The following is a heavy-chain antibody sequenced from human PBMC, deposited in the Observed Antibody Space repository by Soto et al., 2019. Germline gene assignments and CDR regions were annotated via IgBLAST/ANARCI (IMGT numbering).Heavy chain of an antibody. CDR3: ARRLYYDSSGFEGGGMDV. J-gene: IGHJ6*02. Sequence: QLQLQESGPGLVKPSETLSLTCTVSGGSISSSSYYWGWIRQPPGKGLEWIGSIYYSGSTYYNPSPKSRVTTSVDTSKNQFSLELRSVTAADTAVYYCARRLYYDSSGFEGGGMDVWGQGTTVTVSS. V-gene: IGHV4-39*01. CDR1: GGSISSSSYY. D-gene: IGHD3-22*01. CDR2: IYYSGST.